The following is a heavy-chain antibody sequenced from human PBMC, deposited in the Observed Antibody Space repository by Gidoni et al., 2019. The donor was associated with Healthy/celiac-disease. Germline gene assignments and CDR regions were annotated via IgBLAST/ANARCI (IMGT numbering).Heavy chain of an antibody. CDR3: ARGIAYCGGDCYSGWYFDL. Sequence: EVQLVESGGGLVQPGGSLRLSCAASGFTFSSYDMHWVRQATGKGLEWVSAIGTAGDTYYPGSVKGRFTISRENAKNSLYLQMNSLRAGDTAVYYCARGIAYCGGDCYSGWYFDLWGRGTLVTVSS. CDR1: GFTFSSYD. J-gene: IGHJ2*01. V-gene: IGHV3-13*04. D-gene: IGHD2-21*02. CDR2: IGTAGDT.